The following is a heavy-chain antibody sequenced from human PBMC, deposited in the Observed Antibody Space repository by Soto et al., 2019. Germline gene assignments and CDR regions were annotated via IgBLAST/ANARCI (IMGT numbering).Heavy chain of an antibody. J-gene: IGHJ6*02. V-gene: IGHV4-39*01. Sequence: SETLSLTCTVSGGSISSSSYYWGWIRQPPGKGLEWIGSIYYSGSTYYNPSLKSRVTISVDTSKNQFSLKLSSVTAADTAVYYCARRTRSYYYYGMDVWGQGTTVTVSS. CDR3: ARRTRSYYYYGMDV. CDR2: IYYSGST. CDR1: GGSISSSSYY.